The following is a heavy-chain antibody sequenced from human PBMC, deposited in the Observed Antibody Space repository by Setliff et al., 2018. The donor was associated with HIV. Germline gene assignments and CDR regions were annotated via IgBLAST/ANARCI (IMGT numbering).Heavy chain of an antibody. V-gene: IGHV5-51*01. CDR3: VRSGRVGELYGF. Sequence: PGESLKISCQTSGYYFTSHWIGWVRQMSGKGLEWVGVISPTDSATTYSPAFQGQVSVSVDLSTSTAFLEWNNLRASDTATYYCVRSGRVGELYGFWGQGTPVTVS. D-gene: IGHD1-1*01. CDR1: GYYFTSHW. CDR2: ISPTDSAT. J-gene: IGHJ4*02.